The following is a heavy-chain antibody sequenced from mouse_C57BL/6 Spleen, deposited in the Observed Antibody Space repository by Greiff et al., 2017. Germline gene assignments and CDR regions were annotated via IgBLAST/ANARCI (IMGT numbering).Heavy chain of an antibody. D-gene: IGHD1-1*01. V-gene: IGHV5-17*01. CDR3: AKTVLAPYNAMDY. J-gene: IGHJ4*01. CDR1: GFTFSDYG. CDR2: ISSGSSTI. Sequence: EVQVVESGGGLVKPGGSLKLSCAASGFTFSDYGMHWVRQAPEKGLEWVAYISSGSSTIYYADTVKGRFTISRDKAKNTLFMQMTRLRSEDTAMYYCAKTVLAPYNAMDYWGQGTSVTVSS.